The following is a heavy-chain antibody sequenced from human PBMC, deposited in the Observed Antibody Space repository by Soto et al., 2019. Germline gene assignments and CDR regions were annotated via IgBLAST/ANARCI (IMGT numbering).Heavy chain of an antibody. V-gene: IGHV1-69*02. Sequence: SVKVSCKASGGTFSSYTISWVRQAPGQGLEWMGRIIPILGIANYAQKFQGRVTITKDTSKNQVVLTMTNMDPVDTATYYCAHRNWNGRHFDYWGQGTLVTVSS. CDR3: AHRNWNGRHFDY. D-gene: IGHD1-20*01. J-gene: IGHJ4*02. CDR1: GGTFSSYT. CDR2: IIPILGIA.